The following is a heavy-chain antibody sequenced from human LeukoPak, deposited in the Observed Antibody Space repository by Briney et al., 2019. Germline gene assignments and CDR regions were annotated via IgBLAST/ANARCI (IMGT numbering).Heavy chain of an antibody. Sequence: ASVKVSCKASAYTFTGYYMHWVRQAPGQGLEWMGWINPDSGGINYAQKFQGRVTMTRDTSISTAYMEVSRLRSDDTAVYYCAREGSGWYGNFDYWGQGTLVTVS. D-gene: IGHD6-19*01. V-gene: IGHV1-2*02. J-gene: IGHJ4*02. CDR1: AYTFTGYY. CDR3: AREGSGWYGNFDY. CDR2: INPDSGGI.